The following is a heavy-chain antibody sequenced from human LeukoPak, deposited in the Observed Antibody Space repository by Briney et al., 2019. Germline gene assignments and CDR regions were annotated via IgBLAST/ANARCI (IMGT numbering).Heavy chain of an antibody. Sequence: GGSLRLSCAASGFTFSGSGMHWVRQAPGKGLEWVAFIRSDGYNKYYADSVKGRFTISRDNSKNTLYLQMNSLRAEDTAVYYCAKDGPYVDFDYWGQGTLVTVSS. CDR3: AKDGPYVDFDY. J-gene: IGHJ4*02. D-gene: IGHD3-16*01. V-gene: IGHV3-30*02. CDR2: IRSDGYNK. CDR1: GFTFSGSG.